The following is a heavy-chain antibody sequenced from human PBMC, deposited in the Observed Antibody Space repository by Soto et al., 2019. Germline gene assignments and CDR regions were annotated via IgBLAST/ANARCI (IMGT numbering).Heavy chain of an antibody. CDR2: ISYDGSNK. Sequence: SLRLSCAASGFTFSSYGMHWVRQAPGKGLEWVAVISYDGSNKYYADSVKGRFTISRDNSKNTLYLQMNSLRAEDTAVYYCAKAGPNDAFDIWGQGTMVTVSS. CDR1: GFTFSSYG. CDR3: AKAGPNDAFDI. J-gene: IGHJ3*02. V-gene: IGHV3-30*18.